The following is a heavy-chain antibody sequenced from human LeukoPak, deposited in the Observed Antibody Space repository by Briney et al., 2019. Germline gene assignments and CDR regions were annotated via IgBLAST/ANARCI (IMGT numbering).Heavy chain of an antibody. CDR2: ISAYNGNT. CDR1: GYTFTSYG. V-gene: IGHV1-18*04. CDR3: ARTDCSGGSCPIDY. D-gene: IGHD2-15*01. Sequence: ASVKVSCKASGYTFTSYGISGVRQAPGQGLEWMGWISAYNGNTNYAQKLQGRVTMTTDTSTSTAYMELRSLRSDDTAVYYCARTDCSGGSCPIDYWGQGTLVTVSS. J-gene: IGHJ4*02.